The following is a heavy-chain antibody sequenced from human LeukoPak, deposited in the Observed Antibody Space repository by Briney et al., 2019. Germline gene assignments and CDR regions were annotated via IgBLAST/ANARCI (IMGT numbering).Heavy chain of an antibody. V-gene: IGHV1-8*01. CDR2: MNPNSGNT. Sequence: ASVKVSCKASGYTFTSYDIHWVRQATGQGLEWMGWMNPNSGNTGYAQKFQGRVTMTRNTSISTAYMELSSLRSEDTAVYYCASRFIAARGDAFDIWGQGTMVTVSS. D-gene: IGHD6-6*01. CDR1: GYTFTSYD. J-gene: IGHJ3*02. CDR3: ASRFIAARGDAFDI.